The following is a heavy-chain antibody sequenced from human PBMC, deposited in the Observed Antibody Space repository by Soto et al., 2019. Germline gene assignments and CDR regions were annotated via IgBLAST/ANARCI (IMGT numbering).Heavy chain of an antibody. J-gene: IGHJ5*02. Sequence: QLQLHESGPGLVKPSETLSLSCTVSGGSVKSSSFFWAWLRQSPGKGLEWIGSMYYRGDSYINRSLKSRVAISVDTSKNNSSLNLTSAIAADSATYYCEAWSTFGSGRTGFDPWGRGTLVTVSS. CDR2: MYYRGDS. D-gene: IGHD3-10*01. CDR1: GGSVKSSSFF. CDR3: EAWSTFGSGRTGFDP. V-gene: IGHV4-39*01.